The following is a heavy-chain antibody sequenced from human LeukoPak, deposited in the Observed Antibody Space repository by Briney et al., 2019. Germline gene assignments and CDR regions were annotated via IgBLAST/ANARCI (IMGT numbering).Heavy chain of an antibody. CDR2: ISAYNGNT. D-gene: IGHD3-10*01. CDR3: ARGRGYYGSGSHEYFDY. J-gene: IGHJ4*02. CDR1: GYTLTSYG. V-gene: IGHV1-18*01. Sequence: ASVKVSCKASGYTLTSYGISWVRQAPGQGLEWMGWISAYNGNTNYAQKLQGRVTMTTDTSTSTAYMELRSLRSDDTAVYYCARGRGYYGSGSHEYFDYWGQGTLVTVSS.